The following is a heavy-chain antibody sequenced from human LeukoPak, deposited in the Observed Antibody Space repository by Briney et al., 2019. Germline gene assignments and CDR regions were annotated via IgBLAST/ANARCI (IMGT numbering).Heavy chain of an antibody. J-gene: IGHJ4*02. CDR2: ISSSSSYI. Sequence: GGSLRLSCAASGFTFSSYSMNWVRQAPGKGLEWVSSISSSSSYIYYADSVKGRFTISRDNAKNSLYPQMNSLRAEDMAVYYCAKKGRFDYWGQGTLVTVSS. V-gene: IGHV3-21*04. CDR3: AKKGRFDY. CDR1: GFTFSSYS.